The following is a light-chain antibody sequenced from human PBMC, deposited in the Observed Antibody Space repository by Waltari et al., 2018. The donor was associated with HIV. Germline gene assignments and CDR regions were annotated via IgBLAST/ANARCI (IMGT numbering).Light chain of an antibody. CDR3: QSYDSNDPWV. J-gene: IGLJ3*02. Sequence: NLKLTPPLAVPDSPGTKVSIPCPRSRGHLASTYVQWSQQRPGSAPTTVIYEDNQSPPGVPDRFSGSIDSSSNSASLTISGLKTEDEADYYCQSYDSNDPWVFGGGTKLTVL. V-gene: IGLV6-57*04. CDR2: EDN. CDR1: RGHLASTY.